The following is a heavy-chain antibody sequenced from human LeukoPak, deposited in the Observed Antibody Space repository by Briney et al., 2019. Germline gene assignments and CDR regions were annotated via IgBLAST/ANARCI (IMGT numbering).Heavy chain of an antibody. J-gene: IGHJ5*02. D-gene: IGHD6-13*01. Sequence: ASVKVSCKASGYTFTGYYMHWVRQAPGQGLEWMGWINPNSGGTNYAQKFQGRVTMTRYTSISTAYMELSRLRSDDTAVYYCARGRIAAAGTWWFDPWGQGTLVTVSS. CDR3: ARGRIAAAGTWWFDP. V-gene: IGHV1-2*02. CDR2: INPNSGGT. CDR1: GYTFTGYY.